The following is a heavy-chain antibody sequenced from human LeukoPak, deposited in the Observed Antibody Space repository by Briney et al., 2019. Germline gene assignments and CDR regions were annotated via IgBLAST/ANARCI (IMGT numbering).Heavy chain of an antibody. CDR3: AREFYSYGYEVYYFDY. CDR1: GFTFSDYY. CDR2: ISSSGSTI. Sequence: PGGSLRLSCAASGFTFSDYYMSWIRQAPGKGLEWVSYISSSGSTIYYADSVKGRFTISRDNAKNSLYLQMNSLRAEDTAVYYCAREFYSYGYEVYYFDYWGQGTLVTVSS. D-gene: IGHD5-18*01. V-gene: IGHV3-11*01. J-gene: IGHJ4*02.